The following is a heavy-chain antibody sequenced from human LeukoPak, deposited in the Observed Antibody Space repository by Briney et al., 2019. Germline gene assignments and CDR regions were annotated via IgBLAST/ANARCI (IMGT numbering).Heavy chain of an antibody. CDR1: GGSISSSGYY. CDR2: IYYSGST. Sequence: SATLSLTCTVSGGSISSSGYYWGWIRQPPGKGLEWIGSIYYSGSTYYNPSLKSRVTISVDTSKNQFSLKLSSVTAADTAVYYCARHTGYSRGWYGTSGFDYRGQGTLATVSS. J-gene: IGHJ4*02. V-gene: IGHV4-39*01. D-gene: IGHD6-19*01. CDR3: ARHTGYSRGWYGTSGFDY.